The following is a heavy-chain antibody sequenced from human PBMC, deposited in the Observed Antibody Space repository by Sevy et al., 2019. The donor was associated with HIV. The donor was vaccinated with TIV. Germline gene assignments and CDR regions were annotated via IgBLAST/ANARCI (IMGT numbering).Heavy chain of an antibody. D-gene: IGHD3-10*01. Sequence: GGSLRLSCTASGFTFGDYAMSWFRQAPGKGLEWVGFIRSKAYGGTTEYAASVKGRFTISRDDSKSIAYLQMNSLKTEDNALYYCTRDRSVGYYYGSGSYYIFDYWGQGTLVTVSS. CDR2: IRSKAYGGTT. J-gene: IGHJ4*02. CDR1: GFTFGDYA. CDR3: TRDRSVGYYYGSGSYYIFDY. V-gene: IGHV3-49*03.